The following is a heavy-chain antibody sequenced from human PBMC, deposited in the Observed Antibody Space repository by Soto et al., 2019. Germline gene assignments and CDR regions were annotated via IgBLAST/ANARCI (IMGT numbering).Heavy chain of an antibody. CDR1: GFTFSSYS. D-gene: IGHD6-19*01. J-gene: IGHJ3*02. CDR2: ISSSSSTI. Sequence: GGSLRLSCAASGFTFSSYSMNWVRQAPGKGLEWVSYISSSSSTIYYADSVKGRFTISRDNAKNSLYLQMNSLRAEDTAVYYCARKTGYSSGWDAFDIWGQGTMVTVSS. CDR3: ARKTGYSSGWDAFDI. V-gene: IGHV3-48*01.